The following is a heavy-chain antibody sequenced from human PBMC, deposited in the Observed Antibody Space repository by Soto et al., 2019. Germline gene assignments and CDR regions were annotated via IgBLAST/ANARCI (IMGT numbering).Heavy chain of an antibody. D-gene: IGHD1-26*01. CDR3: AKDYFETKGPYFFDY. J-gene: IGHJ4*02. CDR2: IRNSGCFT. Sequence: VQLLESGGGLVQPGGSLRLSCAASGFTFNNYAMNWVRQATGKGLEWVSAIRNSGCFTYYAASVKGRYTISRDNSKNTLYLHMNSLRAEDTALYHCAKDYFETKGPYFFDYWGQGTLVTVSS. CDR1: GFTFNNYA. V-gene: IGHV3-23*01.